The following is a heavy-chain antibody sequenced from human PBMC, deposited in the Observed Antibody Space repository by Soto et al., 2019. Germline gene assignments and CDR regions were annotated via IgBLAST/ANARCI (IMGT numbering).Heavy chain of an antibody. J-gene: IGHJ6*02. CDR3: AREAISYYYYGMDV. CDR1: GGTFSSYA. Sequence: VQVCCTASGGTFSSYAISWVRQAPGQGLEWMGGIIPIFGTANYAQKFQGRVTLTAGESTSTAYMELSSLRSEDTAVYFCAREAISYYYYGMDVWGQGTTVTVS. V-gene: IGHV1-69*13. CDR2: IIPIFGTA.